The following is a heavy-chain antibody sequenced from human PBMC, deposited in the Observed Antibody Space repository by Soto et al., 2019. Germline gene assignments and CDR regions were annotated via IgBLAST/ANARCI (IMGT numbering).Heavy chain of an antibody. CDR3: ARATRYCSGGSCSHGMDV. Sequence: ASVKVSCKASGYTFTSYDINWVRQATGQGLEWMGWMNPNSGNTGYAQKFQGRVTMTRNTSISTAYMELSSLRSEDTAVYYCARATRYCSGGSCSHGMDVWGQGTTVTVSS. J-gene: IGHJ6*02. V-gene: IGHV1-8*01. D-gene: IGHD2-15*01. CDR1: GYTFTSYD. CDR2: MNPNSGNT.